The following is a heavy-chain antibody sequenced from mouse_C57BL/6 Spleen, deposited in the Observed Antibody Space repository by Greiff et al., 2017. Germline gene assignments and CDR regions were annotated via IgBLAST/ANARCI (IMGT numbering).Heavy chain of an antibody. CDR1: GFTFSDYY. J-gene: IGHJ4*01. CDR2: ISNGGGST. V-gene: IGHV5-12*01. Sequence: EVHLVESGGGLVQPGGSLKLSCAASGFTFSDYYMYWVRQTPEKRLEWVAYISNGGGSTYYPDTVKGRFTISRDNAKNTLYLQMSRLKSEDTAMYYCARDLDAMDYWGQGTSVTVSS. CDR3: ARDLDAMDY.